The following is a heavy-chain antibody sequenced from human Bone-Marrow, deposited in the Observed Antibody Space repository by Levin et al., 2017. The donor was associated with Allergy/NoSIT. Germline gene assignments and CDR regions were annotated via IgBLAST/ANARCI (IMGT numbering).Heavy chain of an antibody. CDR3: ARISGDAFEM. CDR2: INPNSGDT. CDR1: GYTFTDYF. J-gene: IGHJ3*02. Sequence: ASVKVSCKASGYTFTDYFIHWVRLAPGQGLEWMGWINPNSGDTDSSQNFQGTVTMTRDTSISTAYMEVTRLTSNDTALYYCARISGDAFEMWGQGAVVTVS. V-gene: IGHV1-2*02. D-gene: IGHD3-3*02.